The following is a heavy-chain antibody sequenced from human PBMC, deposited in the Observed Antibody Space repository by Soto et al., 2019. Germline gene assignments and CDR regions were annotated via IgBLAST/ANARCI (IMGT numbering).Heavy chain of an antibody. CDR1: GFTFSSYS. Sequence: EVQLVESGGGLVQPGGSLRLSCAASGFTFSSYSMNWVRQAPGKGLERVSYISSSSSTIYYADSVKGRFTISRHNAKNLLYLQMHSLRDEDTAVYYCARAVAPTTVTTDADYYYGMDVWGQGPTVTLSS. J-gene: IGHJ6*02. CDR3: ARAVAPTTVTTDADYYYGMDV. D-gene: IGHD4-17*01. CDR2: ISSSSSTI. V-gene: IGHV3-48*02.